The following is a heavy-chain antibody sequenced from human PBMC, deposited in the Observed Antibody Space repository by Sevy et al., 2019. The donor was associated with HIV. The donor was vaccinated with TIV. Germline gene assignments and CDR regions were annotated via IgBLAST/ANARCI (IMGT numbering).Heavy chain of an antibody. CDR1: GFTFSSYA. Sequence: GGSLRLSCAASGFTFSSYAMNWFRQAPGKGLEWVSGISGRGGSTYYAHTVKGRITIARANSKNTLFLQTNTPRAEDTDVYYCAKVIGDTGDDVSDYWGQGTLVTVSS. CDR3: AKVIGDTGDDVSDY. V-gene: IGHV3-23*01. D-gene: IGHD4-17*01. J-gene: IGHJ4*02. CDR2: ISGRGGST.